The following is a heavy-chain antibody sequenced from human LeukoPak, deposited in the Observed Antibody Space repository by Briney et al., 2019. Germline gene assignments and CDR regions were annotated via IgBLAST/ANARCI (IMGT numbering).Heavy chain of an antibody. D-gene: IGHD3-16*01. V-gene: IGHV3-53*01. CDR3: ARTDVWGSFFDY. CDR1: GFSVSNNY. Sequence: PGGSLRLSCAASGFSVSNNYMSWVRQAPGKGLEWVSIIYNSDSTYYADFVKGRFTISRDNSKNTLYLQMNSLRAEDTAVYYCARTDVWGSFFDYWGQGTLVTVSS. J-gene: IGHJ4*02. CDR2: IYNSDST.